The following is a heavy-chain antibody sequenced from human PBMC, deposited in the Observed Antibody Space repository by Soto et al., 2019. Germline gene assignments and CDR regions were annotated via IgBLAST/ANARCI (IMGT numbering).Heavy chain of an antibody. CDR3: AKGALYRDIVVVVAADYYFDY. Sequence: PGGSLRLSCAASGFTFSSYSMNWVRQAPGKGLEWVSYISSSSSTIYYADSVKGRFTISRDNAKNSLYLQMNSLRAEDTALYYCAKGALYRDIVVVVAADYYFDYWGQGTLVTVSS. CDR2: ISSSSSTI. CDR1: GFTFSSYS. D-gene: IGHD2-15*01. J-gene: IGHJ4*02. V-gene: IGHV3-48*04.